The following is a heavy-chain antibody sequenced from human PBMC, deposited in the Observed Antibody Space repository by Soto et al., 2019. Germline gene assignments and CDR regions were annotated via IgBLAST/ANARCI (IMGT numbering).Heavy chain of an antibody. CDR2: ISSSSSYT. J-gene: IGHJ6*02. CDR3: ARGEYCSGASCYFPTDYYGMAV. CDR1: GFTCSDYY. D-gene: IGHD2-15*01. V-gene: IGHV3-11*06. Sequence: GTLSLAWAAAGFTCSDYYMSWIRQAPGKGLEWVSYISSSSSYTNYADSVKGRFTISRENAKNSLYLQMNSLRDEDTAVYYCARGEYCSGASCYFPTDYYGMAVWGQGTTVTV.